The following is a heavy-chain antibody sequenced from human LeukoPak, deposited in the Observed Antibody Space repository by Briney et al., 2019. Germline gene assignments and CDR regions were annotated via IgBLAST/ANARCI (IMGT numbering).Heavy chain of an antibody. D-gene: IGHD2-15*01. J-gene: IGHJ6*03. CDR2: ISYDGSNK. CDR3: ARDRGDLKLLTIYYYYMDV. Sequence: GGSLRLSCAASGFTFSSYAMHWVRQAPGKGLEWVAVISYDGSNKYYADSVKGRFTISRDNSKNTLYLQMNSLRAEDTAVYYCARDRGDLKLLTIYYYYMDVWGKGTTVTVSS. CDR1: GFTFSSYA. V-gene: IGHV3-30-3*01.